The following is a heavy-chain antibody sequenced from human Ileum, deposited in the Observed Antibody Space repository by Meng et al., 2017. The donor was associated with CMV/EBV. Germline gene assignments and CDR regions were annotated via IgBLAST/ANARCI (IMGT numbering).Heavy chain of an antibody. Sequence: FTFSSYSITWVRQAPGKGLEWVSSISSSSAYIYYADSVKGRFTISRDNAKNSLYLQMNSLRAEDTAVYYCARDQRVGTGITVARIDYWGQGTLVTVSS. J-gene: IGHJ4*02. CDR3: ARDQRVGTGITVARIDY. CDR2: ISSSSAYI. CDR1: FTFSSYS. D-gene: IGHD6-19*01. V-gene: IGHV3-21*01.